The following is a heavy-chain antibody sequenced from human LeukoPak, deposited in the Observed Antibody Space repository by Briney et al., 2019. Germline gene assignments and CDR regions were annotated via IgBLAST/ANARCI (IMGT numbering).Heavy chain of an antibody. CDR1: GGSISSSSYY. V-gene: IGHV4-39*01. CDR2: IYYSGST. D-gene: IGHD2-15*01. J-gene: IGHJ4*02. CDR3: ARRLAEYCSGGSCYGGIFDY. Sequence: SETLSLTCTVSGGSISSSSYYWGWIRQPPGKGLEWIGSIYYSGSTYYNPSLKSRVTISVDTSKNQFSLKLSSVTAADTAVYYCARRLAEYCSGGSCYGGIFDYWGQGTLVTVSS.